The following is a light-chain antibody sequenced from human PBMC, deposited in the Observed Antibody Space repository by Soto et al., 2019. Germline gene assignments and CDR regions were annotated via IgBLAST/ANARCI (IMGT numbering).Light chain of an antibody. J-gene: IGKJ2*01. V-gene: IGKV1-5*03. Sequence: DIQMTQSPSTLSASVGDRVTITCRASQSISSWLAWYQQKPGKAPKLLIFKASSLESGVPSRFSGSGSGTEFTLTISSLQPDDFAFYYCQQYNSYSNTFGQGTKLEIK. CDR1: QSISSW. CDR3: QQYNSYSNT. CDR2: KAS.